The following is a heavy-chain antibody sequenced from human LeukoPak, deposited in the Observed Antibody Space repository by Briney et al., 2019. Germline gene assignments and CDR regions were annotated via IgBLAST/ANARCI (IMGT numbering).Heavy chain of an antibody. V-gene: IGHV1-18*01. Sequence: ASVKVSCKASRYTFTSYGISGVRQAPAQELEGMGWISAYNCNTNYAQKLQGRVTMTKDTSTSTAYMELRSLRSDDTAVYSCARCLLEWPCDYWGQGTLVTVSS. CDR1: RYTFTSYG. D-gene: IGHD3-3*01. J-gene: IGHJ4*02. CDR3: ARCLLEWPCDY. CDR2: ISAYNCNT.